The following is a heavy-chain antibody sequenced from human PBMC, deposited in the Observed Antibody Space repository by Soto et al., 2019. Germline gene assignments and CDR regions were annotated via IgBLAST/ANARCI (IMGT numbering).Heavy chain of an antibody. D-gene: IGHD2-21*01. Sequence: QVQLQESGPGLVRPSQTLSLTCTVSGGSISTDHYNWTWIRQAPGKGLEWIGYIHYSGSIQFNPSPQGPVAMSVETSMNLFPLRLRSLTAADTAVYFCASEADGGERNSYGLDVWGQGTTVTVSS. CDR3: ASEADGGERNSYGLDV. V-gene: IGHV4-30-4*01. CDR2: IHYSGSI. CDR1: GGSISTDHYN. J-gene: IGHJ6*01.